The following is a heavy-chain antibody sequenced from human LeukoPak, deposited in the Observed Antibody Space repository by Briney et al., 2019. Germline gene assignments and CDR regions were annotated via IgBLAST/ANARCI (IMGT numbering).Heavy chain of an antibody. CDR2: INHSGST. D-gene: IGHD6-13*01. Sequence: SXTLSLTCAVYGGSFSGYYWSWIRQPPGKGLEWIGEINHSGSTNYHPSLKSRFTISVDTSKNQFSLKLSSVTAADTAVYYCASYSSSWYPLFDYWGQGTLVTVSS. CDR3: ASYSSSWYPLFDY. V-gene: IGHV4-34*01. J-gene: IGHJ4*02. CDR1: GGSFSGYY.